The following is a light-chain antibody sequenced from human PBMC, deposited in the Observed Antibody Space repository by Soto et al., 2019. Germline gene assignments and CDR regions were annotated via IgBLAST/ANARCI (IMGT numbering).Light chain of an antibody. V-gene: IGLV3-21*02. CDR2: DDS. Sequence: SYELPQPPSVSVAPGETARITCGRNNIGSDTVHWYQQKPGQAPVVVVYDDSERPSGTPERISDSNSGDTATLTIRRVEAGDEADYYCLVWDSIGDNYVFGSGTKVTVL. CDR3: LVWDSIGDNYV. J-gene: IGLJ1*01. CDR1: NIGSDT.